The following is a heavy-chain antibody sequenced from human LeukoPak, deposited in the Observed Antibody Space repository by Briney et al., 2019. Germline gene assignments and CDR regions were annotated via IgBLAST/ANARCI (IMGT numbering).Heavy chain of an antibody. D-gene: IGHD1-26*01. CDR1: GGTFSSYT. V-gene: IGHV1-69*04. CDR2: IIPILGIA. J-gene: IGHJ4*02. CDR3: ARDRRGYSGSYYGAYFDY. Sequence: SVKVSCKASGGTFSSYTISWVRQAPGQGLEWMGRIIPILGIANYAQKFQGRVTITADKSTSTAYMELSSLRSEDTAVYYCARDRRGYSGSYYGAYFDYWGQGTQVTVSS.